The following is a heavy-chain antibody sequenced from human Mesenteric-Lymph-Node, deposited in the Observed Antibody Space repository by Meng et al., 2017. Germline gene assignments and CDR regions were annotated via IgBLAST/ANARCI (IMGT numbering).Heavy chain of an antibody. Sequence: GESLKISCEASGFSVSNDIMNWVRQAPGMGLEWVSIIQGGGSTFYADSVRGRFTISRDNSKNTLYLQMNSLRAEGTAVYYCAQDLNWRTYWGQGALVTVSS. CDR1: GFSVSNDI. CDR2: IQGGGST. CDR3: AQDLNWRTY. V-gene: IGHV3-66*02. D-gene: IGHD1-20*01. J-gene: IGHJ4*02.